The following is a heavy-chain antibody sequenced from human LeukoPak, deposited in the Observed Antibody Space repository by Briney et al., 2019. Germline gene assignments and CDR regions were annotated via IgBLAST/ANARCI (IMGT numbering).Heavy chain of an antibody. D-gene: IGHD1-1*01. CDR2: ISYSGNT. V-gene: IGHV4-59*13. CDR3: ARDKSLRGNWYGNDY. Sequence: PSEILSLTCTVSGGSISTYYWSWIRQAPGKGLEWIGYISYSGNTNYNPSLMSRATISVDTSKNQFSLQLTSVAAADTAVYYCARDKSLRGNWYGNDYWGQGILVTVSS. J-gene: IGHJ4*02. CDR1: GGSISTYY.